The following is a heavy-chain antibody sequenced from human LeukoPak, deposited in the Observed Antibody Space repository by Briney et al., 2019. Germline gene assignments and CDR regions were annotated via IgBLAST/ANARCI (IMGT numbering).Heavy chain of an antibody. Sequence: GGSLRLSCAASGFTFSSYSMNWVRQAPGKGLEWVSSISSSSSYIYYADSVKGRFTISRDNAKNSLYLQMNSLRAEDTAVYYCARGSGGWYEDFGYWGQGTLVTVSS. CDR3: ARGSGGWYEDFGY. D-gene: IGHD6-19*01. CDR1: GFTFSSYS. V-gene: IGHV3-21*01. J-gene: IGHJ4*02. CDR2: ISSSSSYI.